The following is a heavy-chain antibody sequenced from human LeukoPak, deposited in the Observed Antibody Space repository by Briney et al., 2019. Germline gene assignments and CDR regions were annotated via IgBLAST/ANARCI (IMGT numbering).Heavy chain of an antibody. CDR2: ISGSGGST. V-gene: IGHV3-23*01. D-gene: IGHD3-9*01. CDR3: AKNRLGILTGYYGY. J-gene: IGHJ4*02. Sequence: PGGSLRLSCAASGFTFSSYAMSWVRQAPGKGLEWVSAISGSGGSTYYADSVKGRFTISRDNSKNTLYLQMNSLRAEDTAVYYCAKNRLGILTGYYGYWGQGTLVTVSS. CDR1: GFTFSSYA.